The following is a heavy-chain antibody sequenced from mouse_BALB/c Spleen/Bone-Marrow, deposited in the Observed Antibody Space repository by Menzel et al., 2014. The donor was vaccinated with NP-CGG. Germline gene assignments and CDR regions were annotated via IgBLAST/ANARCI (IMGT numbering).Heavy chain of an antibody. V-gene: IGHV4-1*02. CDR2: INPDSSTI. CDR3: ARLNYYGNLFV. D-gene: IGHD1-1*01. Sequence: EVKLVESGGGLVQPGGSLKLSCAASGFAFSRYWMSWVRQAPGKGLEWIGEINPDSSTINYTPSLEDKFIISRDNAKNTLYLQMSKVRSEDTALYYCARLNYYGNLFVWGAGTTVTVSS. CDR1: GFAFSRYW. J-gene: IGHJ1*01.